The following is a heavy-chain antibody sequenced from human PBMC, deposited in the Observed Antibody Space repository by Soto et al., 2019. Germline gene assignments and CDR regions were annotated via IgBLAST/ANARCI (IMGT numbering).Heavy chain of an antibody. CDR3: ARDHQDIVVVPAAMSYYYYYMDV. Sequence: SVKVSCKASGGTFSSYTISWVRQAPGQGLEWMGRIIPILGIANYAQKFQGRVTITADKSTSTAYMELSSLRSEDTAVYYCARDHQDIVVVPAAMSYYYYYMDVWGKGTTVTVS. CDR1: GGTFSSYT. V-gene: IGHV1-69*04. CDR2: IIPILGIA. J-gene: IGHJ6*03. D-gene: IGHD2-2*01.